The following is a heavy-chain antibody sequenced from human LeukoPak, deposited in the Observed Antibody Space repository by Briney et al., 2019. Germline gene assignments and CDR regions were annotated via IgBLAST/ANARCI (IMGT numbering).Heavy chain of an antibody. V-gene: IGHV3-30*02. CDR2: IRYEGSNK. D-gene: IGHD3-16*01. Sequence: GGSLRLSCAASGFTFSSYGMHWVRQAPGKGLEWVAFIRYEGSNKYYADSVKGRFTISRDNSKNTLYLQRNSLRAEDTAVYYCAKLGDVRVFDYWGQGTLVTVSS. CDR1: GFTFSSYG. CDR3: AKLGDVRVFDY. J-gene: IGHJ4*02.